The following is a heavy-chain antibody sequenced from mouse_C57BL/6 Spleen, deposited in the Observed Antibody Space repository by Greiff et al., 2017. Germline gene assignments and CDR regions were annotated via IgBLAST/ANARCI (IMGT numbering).Heavy chain of an antibody. D-gene: IGHD1-1*01. CDR3: ARPSYYGSSPYAMDY. CDR1: GYTFTDYN. Sequence: VQLKESGPELVKPGASVKIPCKASGYTFTDYNMDWVKQSHGKSLEWIGDINPNNGGTIYNQKFKGKATLTVDKSSSTAYMELRSLTSEDTAVYYCARPSYYGSSPYAMDYWGQGTSVTVSS. V-gene: IGHV1-18*01. J-gene: IGHJ4*01. CDR2: INPNNGGT.